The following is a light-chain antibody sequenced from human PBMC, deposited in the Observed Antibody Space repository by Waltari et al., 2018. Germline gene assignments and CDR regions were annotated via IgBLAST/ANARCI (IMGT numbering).Light chain of an antibody. J-gene: IGLJ3*02. CDR2: RND. Sequence: QSVLTQTHSASGTPGQRVTISCTGSNSNIGNNYVYWYQQFPGTAPKLLIYRNDQRPSGVPDRFSGSKSGTSVSLAISGLRSEDEADYYCAAWDDSLSGFWVFGGGTKLTVL. CDR1: NSNIGNNY. V-gene: IGLV1-47*01. CDR3: AAWDDSLSGFWV.